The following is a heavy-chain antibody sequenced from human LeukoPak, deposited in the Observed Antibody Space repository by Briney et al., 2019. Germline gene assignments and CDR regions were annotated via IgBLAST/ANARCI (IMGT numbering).Heavy chain of an antibody. CDR3: ARAGREMATMMVVDY. Sequence: ASVKVSCKASGYTFTSYGISWVRQAPGQGLEWMGWISAYNGNTNYAQKLQGRVTMTTDTSTSTAYMELRSLRSDDTAVYYCARAGREMATMMVVDYWGQGTLVTVSS. J-gene: IGHJ4*02. CDR2: ISAYNGNT. CDR1: GYTFTSYG. V-gene: IGHV1-18*01. D-gene: IGHD5-24*01.